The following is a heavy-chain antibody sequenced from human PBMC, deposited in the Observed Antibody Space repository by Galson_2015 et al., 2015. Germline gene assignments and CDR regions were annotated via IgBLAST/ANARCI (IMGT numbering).Heavy chain of an antibody. CDR3: VRDPPPYVFWSGYHLDAFDI. CDR2: ISSSSGSI. CDR1: GFSFSAYS. D-gene: IGHD3-3*01. J-gene: IGHJ3*02. V-gene: IGHV3-48*02. Sequence: SLRLSCAASGFSFSAYSMNWVRQAPGKGLEWVSYISSSSGSIYYADSVKGRFTISRDNAKNSLYLQMNSLRDEDTAVYYCVRDPPPYVFWSGYHLDAFDIWGQGTRVTVSS.